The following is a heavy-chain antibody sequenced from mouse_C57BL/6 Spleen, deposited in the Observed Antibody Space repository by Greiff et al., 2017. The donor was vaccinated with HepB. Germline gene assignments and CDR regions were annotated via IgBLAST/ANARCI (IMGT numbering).Heavy chain of an antibody. CDR2: IYPGDGDT. J-gene: IGHJ4*01. V-gene: IGHV1-82*01. Sequence: QVQLQQSGPELVKPGASVKISCKASGYAFSSSWMNWVKQRPGKGLEWIGRIYPGDGDTNYNGKFKGKATLTADKSSSTAYMQLSSLTSEDSAVYFCARERPSMGYWGQGTSVTVSS. CDR3: ARERPSMGY. CDR1: GYAFSSSW.